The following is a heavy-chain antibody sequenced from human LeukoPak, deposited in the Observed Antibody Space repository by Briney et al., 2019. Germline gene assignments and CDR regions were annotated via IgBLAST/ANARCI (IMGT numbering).Heavy chain of an antibody. V-gene: IGHV5-51*01. Sequence: GESLKISCKGSGYSFTGYWIAWVRQMPGKGLEWMGIIYPDDSDTTYSPSFQNQVTISADKSIGTAYLQWSSLKASDTAMYYCARRWGTYDILTGYYRDQDAFDIWGQGAMVTVSS. J-gene: IGHJ3*02. CDR1: GYSFTGYW. CDR2: IYPDDSDT. D-gene: IGHD3-9*01. CDR3: ARRWGTYDILTGYYRDQDAFDI.